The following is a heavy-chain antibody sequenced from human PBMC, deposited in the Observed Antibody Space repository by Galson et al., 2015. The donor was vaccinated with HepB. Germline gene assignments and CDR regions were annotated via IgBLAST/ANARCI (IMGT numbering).Heavy chain of an antibody. CDR2: ISSNGGST. J-gene: IGHJ4*02. CDR1: GFTFSSYA. V-gene: IGHV3-64D*06. Sequence: SLRLSCAASGFTFSSYAMHWVRQAPGKGLEYVSAISSNGGSTYYADSVKGRFTISRDNSKNTLYLQMSSLRAEDTAVYYCVKEGDPATGDYWGQGTLVTVSS. CDR3: VKEGDPATGDY. D-gene: IGHD5-18*01.